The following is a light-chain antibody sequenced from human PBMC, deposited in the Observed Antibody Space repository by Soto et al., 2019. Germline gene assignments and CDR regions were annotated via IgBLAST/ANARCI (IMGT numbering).Light chain of an antibody. J-gene: IGLJ2*01. CDR1: SSNIGNNA. CDR3: AAWDDSLNGPV. V-gene: IGLV1-36*01. Sequence: QSVLTQPPSVSDAPRQRVTISCSGSSSNIGNNAVNWYQQLPGKAPKLLIYYDDLLPSGVSDRFSGSKSGTSASLAISGRQSEDEADYYCAAWDDSLNGPVFGGGTKLTVL. CDR2: YDD.